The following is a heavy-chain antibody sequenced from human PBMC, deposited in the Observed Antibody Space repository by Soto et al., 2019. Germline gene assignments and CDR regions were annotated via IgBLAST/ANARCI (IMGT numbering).Heavy chain of an antibody. Sequence: QVQLVQSGAGVKKPGSSVKVSCKASGGTFSSYAISWVRQAPGQGLEWMGGIITIFGTAIYAQKFQGRVTTTADESTSTAYMELSSLRSEDTAVYYCASPPLCAVAAADENIDAFDTWGHGTMVTVSS. D-gene: IGHD6-13*01. J-gene: IGHJ3*02. CDR2: IITIFGTA. V-gene: IGHV1-69*01. CDR1: GGTFSSYA. CDR3: ASPPLCAVAAADENIDAFDT.